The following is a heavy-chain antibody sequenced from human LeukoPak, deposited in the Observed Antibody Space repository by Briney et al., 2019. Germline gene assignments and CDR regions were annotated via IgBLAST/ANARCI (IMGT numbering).Heavy chain of an antibody. V-gene: IGHV3-23*01. J-gene: IGHJ4*02. CDR3: AKDGGLWVSAHWGDS. D-gene: IGHD7-27*01. Sequence: GGSLRLSCAASGFTFSSYTMSWVRQAPGKGLEWVSTITTSDGNTYYADSVKGRFTVSRDNSKNTLYLQMNSLRAEDTVVYYCAKDGGLWVSAHWGDSWGRGTLVTVSS. CDR2: ITTSDGNT. CDR1: GFTFSSYT.